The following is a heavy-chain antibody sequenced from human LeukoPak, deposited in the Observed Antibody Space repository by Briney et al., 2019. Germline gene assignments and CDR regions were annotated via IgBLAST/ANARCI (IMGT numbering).Heavy chain of an antibody. CDR3: ARHGGGGYGYGFDY. V-gene: IGHV4-39*01. J-gene: IGHJ4*02. Sequence: ASETLSLTCTVSVGPISSSSYYWGWIRQPPGKGLEWIGGIYYSGSTYHNPSLKSPLTISVDTSKSQFSLKLTSVTAADTAVYYCARHGGGGYGYGFDYWGQGTLVTVSS. D-gene: IGHD5-12*01. CDR1: VGPISSSSYY. CDR2: IYYSGST.